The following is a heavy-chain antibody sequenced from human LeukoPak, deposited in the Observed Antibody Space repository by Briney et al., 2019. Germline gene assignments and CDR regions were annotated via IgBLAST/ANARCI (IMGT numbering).Heavy chain of an antibody. CDR2: ISSSGSTI. V-gene: IGHV3-11*04. D-gene: IGHD1-7*01. CDR3: AKHLGYNWNYPFDY. Sequence: GGSLRLSCAASGFTFSDYYMTWIRQAPGKGLEWVSYISSSGSTIYYADSVKGRFTISRDNAKNSLYLQMNSLRAEDTAVYYCAKHLGYNWNYPFDYWGQGTLVTVSS. CDR1: GFTFSDYY. J-gene: IGHJ4*02.